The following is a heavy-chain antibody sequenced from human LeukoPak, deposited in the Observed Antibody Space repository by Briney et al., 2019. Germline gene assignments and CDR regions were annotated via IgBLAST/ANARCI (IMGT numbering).Heavy chain of an antibody. V-gene: IGHV1-69*05. CDR2: IIPIFGTA. J-gene: IGHJ4*02. CDR1: GGTFSSYA. D-gene: IGHD3-10*01. CDR3: ASSNHNYYGSGTFDY. Sequence: GASVKVSCKASGGTFSSYAISWVRQAPGQGLEWMGGIIPIFGTANYAQKFQGRVTMTRDTSTSTVYMELSSLRSEDTAVYYCASSNHNYYGSGTFDYWGQGTLVTVSS.